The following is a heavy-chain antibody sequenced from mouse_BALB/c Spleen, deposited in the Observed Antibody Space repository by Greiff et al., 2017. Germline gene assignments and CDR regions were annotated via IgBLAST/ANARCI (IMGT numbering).Heavy chain of an antibody. CDR1: GFTFSSYA. J-gene: IGHJ4*01. Sequence: DVQLVESGGGLVKPGGSLKLSCAASGFTFSSYAMSWVRQTPEKRLEWVASISSGGSTYYPDSVKGRFTISRDNARNILYLQMSSLRSEDTAMYYCARTPLYLYYAMDYWGQGTSVTVSS. D-gene: IGHD5-1*01. V-gene: IGHV5-6-5*01. CDR2: ISSGGST. CDR3: ARTPLYLYYAMDY.